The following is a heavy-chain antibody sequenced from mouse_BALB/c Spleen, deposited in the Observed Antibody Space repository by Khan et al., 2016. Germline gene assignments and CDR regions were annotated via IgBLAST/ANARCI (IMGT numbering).Heavy chain of an antibody. J-gene: IGHJ4*01. CDR2: ISGGGSYT. V-gene: IGHV5-9-2*01. CDR3: ARNDGSSYPDY. Sequence: EVELVESGGGLVKPGGSLKLSCAASGFTFSSYGMSWVRQTPEKRLEWVATISGGGSYTYYPDSVKGRFTISRDNAKNNLYLQMSSLRSEDTALSYCARNDGSSYPDYWGQGTSVTVSS. D-gene: IGHD1-1*01. CDR1: GFTFSSYG.